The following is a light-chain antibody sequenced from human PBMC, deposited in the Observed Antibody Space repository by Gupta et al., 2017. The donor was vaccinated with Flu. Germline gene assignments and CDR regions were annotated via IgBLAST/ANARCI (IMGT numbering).Light chain of an antibody. CDR2: GVS. CDR1: QSLGTNY. J-gene: IGKJ3*01. CDR3: QHYGSSLFT. V-gene: IGKV3-20*01. Sequence: EVVTPSCRASQSLGTNYLAWYQQKPGQAPRLLIYGVSNRATGTPDRFSGGGSGTDFTLTISRLEPEDFAVYYCQHYGSSLFTFGPGARVDIK.